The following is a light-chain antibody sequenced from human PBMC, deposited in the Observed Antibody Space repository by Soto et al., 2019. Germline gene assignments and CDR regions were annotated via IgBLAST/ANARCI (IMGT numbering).Light chain of an antibody. CDR1: KNDIGVYDF. V-gene: IGLV2-8*01. Sequence: QSALTQPPSASGSPGQSVTISCTGTKNDIGVYDFVSWYQHHPGKAPRLIIYEVVQRPSGVPDRFSGSKSGNTASLTVSGLQAEDEADYYCCSYAGSSTWVFGGGTKVTVL. CDR2: EVV. J-gene: IGLJ3*02. CDR3: CSYAGSSTWV.